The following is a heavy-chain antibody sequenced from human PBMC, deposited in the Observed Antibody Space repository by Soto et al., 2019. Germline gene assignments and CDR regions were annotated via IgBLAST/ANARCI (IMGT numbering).Heavy chain of an antibody. Sequence: GASVKVSCKASGGTFSSYAISWVRQAPGQGLEWMGWINPNSGGTNYAQKFQGWVTMTRDTSISTAYMELSRLRSDDTAVYYCARAGKWIQLFYDYWGQGTLVTVSS. V-gene: IGHV1-2*04. CDR3: ARAGKWIQLFYDY. CDR1: GGTFSSYA. J-gene: IGHJ4*02. CDR2: INPNSGGT. D-gene: IGHD5-18*01.